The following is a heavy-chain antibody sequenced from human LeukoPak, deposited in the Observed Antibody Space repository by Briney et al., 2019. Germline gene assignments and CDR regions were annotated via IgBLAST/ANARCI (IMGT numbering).Heavy chain of an antibody. CDR2: ISSSGSTI. Sequence: GGSLRLSCAASGFTFSDYYMSWIRQAPGKGLEWVSYISSSGSTIYYADSVKGRFTISRDNAKNSLYLQMNSLRAEDTAVYYCARDMVRGVIIGHDAFDIWGQGTMVTVSS. V-gene: IGHV3-11*01. J-gene: IGHJ3*02. CDR1: GFTFSDYY. D-gene: IGHD3-10*01. CDR3: ARDMVRGVIIGHDAFDI.